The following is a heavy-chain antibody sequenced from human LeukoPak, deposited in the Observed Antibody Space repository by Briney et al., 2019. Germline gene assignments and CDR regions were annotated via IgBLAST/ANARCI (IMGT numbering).Heavy chain of an antibody. CDR1: GFTFSGYG. J-gene: IGHJ4*02. D-gene: IGHD6-13*01. Sequence: GGSLRLSCVASGFTFSGYGMHWVRQAPDKGLEWVAVISYDGSNRYYADSVKGRFTISRDNSKNTLYLQMNSLRAEDTAVYYCARERIAGLDYWGQGTLVTVSS. V-gene: IGHV3-30*03. CDR2: ISYDGSNR. CDR3: ARERIAGLDY.